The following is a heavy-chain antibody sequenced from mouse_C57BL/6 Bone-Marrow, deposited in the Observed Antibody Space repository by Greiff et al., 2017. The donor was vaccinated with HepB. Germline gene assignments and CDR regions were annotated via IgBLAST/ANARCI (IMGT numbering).Heavy chain of an antibody. Sequence: VQLQQPGAELVKPGASVKLSCKASGYTFTSYWMHWVKQRPGRGLEWIGRIDPNSGGTKYNEKFKSKATLTVDTPSSTAYMQLSSLTSEDSAVYYCARECDYYGRKDWFAYWGQGTLVTVSA. CDR1: GYTFTSYW. V-gene: IGHV1-72*01. D-gene: IGHD1-1*01. CDR2: IDPNSGGT. CDR3: ARECDYYGRKDWFAY. J-gene: IGHJ3*01.